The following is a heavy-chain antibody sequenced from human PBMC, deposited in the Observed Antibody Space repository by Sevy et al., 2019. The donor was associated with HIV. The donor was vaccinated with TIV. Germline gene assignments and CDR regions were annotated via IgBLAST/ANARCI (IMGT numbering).Heavy chain of an antibody. CDR1: RVIFSDHW. Sequence: GGSLRLSCAASRVIFSDHWMTWVRQAPGKGLEWVANINQDGSDRHDVDSVKGRFTISRDNARQSVYLQMNSLRVEDTAVYYCARVDCGSITCQGRDPFDIWGQGTTVTVSS. V-gene: IGHV3-7*03. CDR2: INQDGSDR. D-gene: IGHD2-2*01. J-gene: IGHJ3*02. CDR3: ARVDCGSITCQGRDPFDI.